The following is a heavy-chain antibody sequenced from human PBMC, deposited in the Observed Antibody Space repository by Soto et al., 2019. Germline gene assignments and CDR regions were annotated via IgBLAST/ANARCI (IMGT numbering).Heavy chain of an antibody. J-gene: IGHJ5*02. D-gene: IGHD3-10*01. CDR2: VYWSDEK. CDR1: GFSLKSSGVG. CDR3: AHKEYYFPTGTYYNVRWFDP. Sequence: SGPTLVNPTQTLTLTCTFSGFSLKSSGVGVAWIRQPPGKALEWLALVYWSDEKRYSPSLKNRLTITKDTSKNEVVLTMTNTDPLDTATYYCAHKEYYFPTGTYYNVRWFDPWGQGILVTVSS. V-gene: IGHV2-5*01.